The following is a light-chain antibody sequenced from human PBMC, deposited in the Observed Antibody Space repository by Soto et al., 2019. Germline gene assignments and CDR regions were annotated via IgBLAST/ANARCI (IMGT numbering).Light chain of an antibody. V-gene: IGKV3-15*01. CDR2: DTS. CDR3: QEYIHWPPGM. Sequence: EIVVTQSPATLSASPGERVTLSCRASQFVSRRLAWYQQRLGQVPRPLIYDTSTRAPGISARFSGSGSGTEFTLTISSLQSEDFAVYYCQEYIHWPPGMFGPGTTVDIK. CDR1: QFVSRR. J-gene: IGKJ1*01.